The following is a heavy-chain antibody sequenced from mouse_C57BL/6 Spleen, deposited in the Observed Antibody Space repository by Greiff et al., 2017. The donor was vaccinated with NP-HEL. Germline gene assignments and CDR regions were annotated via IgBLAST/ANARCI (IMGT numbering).Heavy chain of an antibody. J-gene: IGHJ4*01. CDR1: GYTFTDHT. V-gene: IGHV1-78*01. Sequence: QVQLQQSDAELVKPGASVKISCKVSGYTFTDHTIHWMKQRPEQGLEWIGYIYPRDGSTKYNEKFKGKATLTADKSSSTAYMQLNSLTSEDSAVYFCARWGIYDGYPLYAMDYWGQGTSVTVSS. D-gene: IGHD2-3*01. CDR3: ARWGIYDGYPLYAMDY. CDR2: IYPRDGST.